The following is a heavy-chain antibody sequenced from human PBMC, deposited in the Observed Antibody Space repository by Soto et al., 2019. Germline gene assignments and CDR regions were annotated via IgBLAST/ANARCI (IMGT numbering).Heavy chain of an antibody. Sequence: SETLSLTCTVSGVSISSYYWSWIRQSPGRGLEWIGYLYHSGSTNYNPSLNSRVAISVDTSKNQFSLKLSSVTAADTAVFYCARVNGHSHYYYYMDVWGKGTTVTVSS. D-gene: IGHD3-3*02. CDR1: GVSISSYY. CDR2: LYHSGST. J-gene: IGHJ6*03. CDR3: ARVNGHSHYYYYMDV. V-gene: IGHV4-59*01.